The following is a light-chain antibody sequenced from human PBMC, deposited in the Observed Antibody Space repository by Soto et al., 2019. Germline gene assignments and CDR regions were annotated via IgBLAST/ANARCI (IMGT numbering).Light chain of an antibody. CDR2: GAS. CDR1: QYISTF. Sequence: DIPMTQSPSSLSASVGGRVTITCRAGQYISTFLNWYQQTPGKAPKLLIFGASDLQSGVPSRFSGSGSGTRFALTIDNLQPEDFATYYCQQSYSNPQTFGQGTRVEIK. CDR3: QQSYSNPQT. J-gene: IGKJ1*01. V-gene: IGKV1-39*01.